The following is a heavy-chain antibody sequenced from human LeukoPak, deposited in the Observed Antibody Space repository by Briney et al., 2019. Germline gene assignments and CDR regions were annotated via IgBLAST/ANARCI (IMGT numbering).Heavy chain of an antibody. CDR1: GGTFSSYA. CDR2: IIPIFGTA. CDR3: ARGSGYSYVFPGFDP. V-gene: IGHV1-69*13. J-gene: IGHJ5*02. D-gene: IGHD5-18*01. Sequence: SVKVSCKASGGTFSSYAISWVRQAPGQGPEWMGGIIPIFGTANYAQKFQGRVTITADESTSTAYMELSSLRSEDTAVYYCARGSGYSYVFPGFDPWGQGTLVTVSS.